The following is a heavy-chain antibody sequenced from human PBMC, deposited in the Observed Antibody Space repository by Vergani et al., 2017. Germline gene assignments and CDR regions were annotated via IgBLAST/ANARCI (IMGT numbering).Heavy chain of an antibody. J-gene: IGHJ4*02. V-gene: IGHV3-30-3*01. CDR2: ISYDGTEK. D-gene: IGHD2-21*01. CDR1: GFSLSRFW. Sequence: QVQLVESGGGVVQPGRSLILSCAASGFSLSRFWMSWFRQAPEKGLEWLGVISYDGTEKKYADSVNGRFTISRDNSKKMMSLQMNSLRVEDTAVYYCARGGKGIIIVVPSTHLWGQGTQVTVSS. CDR3: ARGGKGIIIVVPSTHL.